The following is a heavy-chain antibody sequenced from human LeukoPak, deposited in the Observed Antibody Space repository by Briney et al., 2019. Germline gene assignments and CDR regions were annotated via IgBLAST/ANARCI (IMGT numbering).Heavy chain of an antibody. CDR3: ARTHPYYYYMDV. CDR2: IYSSGST. V-gene: IGHV3-53*01. Sequence: GGSLRLSCAASGFTVSSNYMSWVRQAPGKGLEWVSVIYSSGSTYYADSVKGRFTISRDNSKNTLYLQMNSLRAEDTAVYYCARTHPYYYYMDVWGKGTTVTVSS. J-gene: IGHJ6*03. CDR1: GFTVSSNY.